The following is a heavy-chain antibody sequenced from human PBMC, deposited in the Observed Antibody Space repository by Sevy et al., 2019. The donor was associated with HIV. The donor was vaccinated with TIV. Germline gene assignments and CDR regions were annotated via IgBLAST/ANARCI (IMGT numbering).Heavy chain of an antibody. CDR2: LFYSGST. J-gene: IGHJ4*02. V-gene: IGHV4-61*01. CDR3: ARCRSPYGDYATGSFDY. D-gene: IGHD4-17*01. CDR1: GGSVSTDSYY. Sequence: SETLSLTCTVSGGSVSTDSYYWSWIRQPPGKRLEWIGYLFYSGSTNYNPSLKSRVTISLDTSKNQFSLKLSSVTAADTAVYYCARCRSPYGDYATGSFDYWGQGALVTVSS.